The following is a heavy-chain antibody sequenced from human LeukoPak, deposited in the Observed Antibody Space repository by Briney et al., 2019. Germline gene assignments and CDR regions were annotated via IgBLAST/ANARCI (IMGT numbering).Heavy chain of an antibody. CDR3: AGPYSSSSGNYYMDV. CDR1: GGSFSGYY. CDR2: INHSGST. V-gene: IGHV4-34*01. J-gene: IGHJ6*03. Sequence: PSETLPLTCAVYGGSFSGYYWSWIRQPPGKGLEWIGEINHSGSTNYNPSLKSRVTISVDTSKNQFSLKLSSVTAADTAVYYCAGPYSSSSGNYYMDVWGKGTTVTVSS. D-gene: IGHD6-6*01.